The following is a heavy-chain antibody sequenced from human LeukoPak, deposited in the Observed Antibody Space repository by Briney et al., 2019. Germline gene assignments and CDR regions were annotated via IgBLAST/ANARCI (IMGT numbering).Heavy chain of an antibody. CDR3: ARSGNTGRNWYFDL. CDR2: IHPNSGGT. Sequence: GASVKVSCKASGYAFTGYYIHWVRQAPGQGLEWMGWIHPNSGGTNYAQKFQGRVTMTRDTSITTASMELSSLKPDDTAVYYCARSGNTGRNWYFDLWGRGTLVTVSS. CDR1: GYAFTGYY. V-gene: IGHV1-2*02. J-gene: IGHJ2*01. D-gene: IGHD3-10*01.